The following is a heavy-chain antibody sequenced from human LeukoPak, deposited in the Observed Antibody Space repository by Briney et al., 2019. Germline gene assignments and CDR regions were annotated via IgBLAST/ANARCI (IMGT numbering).Heavy chain of an antibody. CDR2: ISASGGNS. J-gene: IGHJ4*02. Sequence: GGSLRLSCEASGFTFSDSAMSWVRQASGRGLEWVSLISASGGNSYYADSVKGRFTVSRDSSKNTLYLQMNSLRAEDTAVYYCVRVTHSSYSYGYGHGDYWGQGTLVTVSS. V-gene: IGHV3-23*01. CDR3: VRVTHSSYSYGYGHGDY. CDR1: GFTFSDSA. D-gene: IGHD5-18*01.